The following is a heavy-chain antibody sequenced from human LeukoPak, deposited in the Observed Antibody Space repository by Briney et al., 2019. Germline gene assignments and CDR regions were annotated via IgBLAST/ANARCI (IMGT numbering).Heavy chain of an antibody. CDR1: GFTVSSNY. CDR3: ARDCIAARCY. V-gene: IGHV3-21*01. CDR2: ISSSSSYI. J-gene: IGHJ4*02. Sequence: GGSLRLSCAASGFTVSSNYMSWARQAPGKGLEWVSSISSSSSYIYYADSVKGRFTISRDNAKNSLYLQMNSLRAEDTAVYYCARDCIAARCYWGQGTLVTVSS. D-gene: IGHD6-6*01.